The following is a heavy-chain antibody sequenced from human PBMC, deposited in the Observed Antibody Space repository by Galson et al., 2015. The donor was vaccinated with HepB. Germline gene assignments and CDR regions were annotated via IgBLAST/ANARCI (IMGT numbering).Heavy chain of an antibody. D-gene: IGHD2-21*01. CDR2: TSSDGSSK. CDR1: RFTFSTYG. CDR3: AKDSLIYCGRGCFFDY. Sequence: SLRLSCAASRFTFSTYGMHWVRQAPGKGLEWVAGTSSDGSSKFYADSVKGRFTISRDNSKNTLYLQMNSLKPEDTAVYYCAKDSLIYCGRGCFFDYWGQGTLVTVSS. J-gene: IGHJ4*02. V-gene: IGHV3-30*18.